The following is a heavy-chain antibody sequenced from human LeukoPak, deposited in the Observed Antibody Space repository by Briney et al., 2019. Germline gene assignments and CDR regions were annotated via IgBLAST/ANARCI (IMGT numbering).Heavy chain of an antibody. V-gene: IGHV1-18*01. CDR1: GYTFTSYG. J-gene: IGHJ6*02. CDR2: ISAYNGNT. CDR3: ARESSPRSYYYGMDV. D-gene: IGHD3-10*01. Sequence: ASVTVSCKASGYTFTSYGISWVRQAPGQGLEWMGWISAYNGNTNYAQKLQGRVTMTTDTSTSTAYMELRSLRSDDTAVYYCARESSPRSYYYGMDVWGQGTTVTVSS.